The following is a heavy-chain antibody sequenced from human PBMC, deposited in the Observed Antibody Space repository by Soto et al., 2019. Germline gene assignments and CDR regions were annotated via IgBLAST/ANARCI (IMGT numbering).Heavy chain of an antibody. J-gene: IGHJ5*02. V-gene: IGHV3-30-3*01. CDR1: GFTFSSHA. Sequence: QVQLVESGGGVVQPGRSLRLSCAASGFTFSSHAMHWVRQAPGKGLEWVAVISYDGSNKYYVDSVKGRFTISRDNSKNTLYLQMNSLRAEDTAVYYCARDLEVAVAGAWGQGTLVTVSS. CDR2: ISYDGSNK. D-gene: IGHD6-19*01. CDR3: ARDLEVAVAGA.